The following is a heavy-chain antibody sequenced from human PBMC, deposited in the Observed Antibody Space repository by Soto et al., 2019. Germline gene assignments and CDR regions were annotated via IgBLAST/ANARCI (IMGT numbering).Heavy chain of an antibody. Sequence: ASVKVSCKASGYTFTSYGISWVRQAPGQGLEWMGWISAYNGNTNYAQKLQGRVTMTTDTSTSTAYMELRSLRSDDTAVYYCASTYCGGDCYSGYYYYGMDVWGQGTTVIVSS. D-gene: IGHD2-21*02. CDR3: ASTYCGGDCYSGYYYYGMDV. J-gene: IGHJ6*02. V-gene: IGHV1-18*01. CDR1: GYTFTSYG. CDR2: ISAYNGNT.